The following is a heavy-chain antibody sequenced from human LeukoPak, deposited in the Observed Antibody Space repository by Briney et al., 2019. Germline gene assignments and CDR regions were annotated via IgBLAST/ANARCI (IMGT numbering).Heavy chain of an antibody. V-gene: IGHV1-69*04. CDR1: GGTFSSYA. D-gene: IGHD3-22*01. CDR2: IIPILGIA. Sequence: ASVTVSCKASGGTFSSYAISWVRQAPGQGLEWMGRIIPILGIANYAQKFQGRVTITADKSTSTDYMELSSLRAEDTAVYYCARGRRITMIVARYYYGMDVWGQGTTVTVSS. J-gene: IGHJ6*02. CDR3: ARGRRITMIVARYYYGMDV.